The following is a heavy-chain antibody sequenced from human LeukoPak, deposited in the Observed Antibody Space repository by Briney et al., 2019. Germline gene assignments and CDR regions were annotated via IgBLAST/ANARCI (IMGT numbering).Heavy chain of an antibody. J-gene: IGHJ4*02. CDR2: MNPNSGNP. D-gene: IGHD4-17*01. V-gene: IGHV1-8*01. CDR3: ARATYGDYSFGY. CDR1: GYTFTSYD. Sequence: ASVKVSCKASGYTFTSYDINWVRQATGQGLEWMGWMNPNSGNPGYAQKFQGRVTMTRNTSISTAYMELSSLRSEDTAVYYCARATYGDYSFGYWGQGTLVTVSS.